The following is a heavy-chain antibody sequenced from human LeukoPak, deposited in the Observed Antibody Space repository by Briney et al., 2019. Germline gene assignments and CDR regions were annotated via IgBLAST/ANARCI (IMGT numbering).Heavy chain of an antibody. J-gene: IGHJ6*03. CDR1: GFTFSSYA. V-gene: IGHV3-23*01. D-gene: IGHD2-2*01. CDR3: ANLIPDRCSSTSCSLLLPYYMDV. Sequence: SGGSLRLSCAASGFTFSSYAMSWVRQAPGKGLEWVSAISGSGGSTYYADSVKGRFTISRDNSKNTLYLQMNSLRAEDTAVYYCANLIPDRCSSTSCSLLLPYYMDVWGKGTTVTVSS. CDR2: ISGSGGST.